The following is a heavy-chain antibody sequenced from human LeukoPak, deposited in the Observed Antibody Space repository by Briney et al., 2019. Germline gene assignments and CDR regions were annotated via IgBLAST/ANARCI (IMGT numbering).Heavy chain of an antibody. V-gene: IGHV3-53*01. CDR1: GGSISSSSYY. CDR3: ARAYRDAFDI. J-gene: IGHJ3*02. Sequence: ETLSLTCTVSGGSISSSSYYMSWVRQAPGKGLEWVSVIYSGGSTYYADSVKGRFTISRDNAKNSLYLQMNSLRAEDTAVYYCARAYRDAFDIWGQETMVTVSS. CDR2: IYSGGST.